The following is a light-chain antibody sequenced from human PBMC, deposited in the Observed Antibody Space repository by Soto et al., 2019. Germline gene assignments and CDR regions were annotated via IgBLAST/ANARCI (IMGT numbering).Light chain of an antibody. Sequence: EIVLTQSPATLSLSPGERATLSCRARQSVSNYLAGYQQNPGQAPRLLIHDASNRASGIPARFSGSGSGADFTLTISSLDPEDFAVYYCQQRSNWPPYTFGGGTKVEIK. J-gene: IGKJ4*01. V-gene: IGKV3-11*01. CDR1: QSVSNY. CDR3: QQRSNWPPYT. CDR2: DAS.